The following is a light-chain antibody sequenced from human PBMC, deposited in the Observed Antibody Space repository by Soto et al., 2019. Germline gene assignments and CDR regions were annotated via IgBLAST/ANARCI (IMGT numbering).Light chain of an antibody. V-gene: IGKV1-5*01. CDR3: QHYNTYWT. Sequence: DIQMTQSPSTLSASVGDRVTITCRASQSISYWLAWYQQKPGKAPKVLIYDASSLESGVPSRFSGSGSGTELTLTINSLKNDDLETYYCQHYNTYWTFGQGTKVDIK. CDR2: DAS. J-gene: IGKJ1*01. CDR1: QSISYW.